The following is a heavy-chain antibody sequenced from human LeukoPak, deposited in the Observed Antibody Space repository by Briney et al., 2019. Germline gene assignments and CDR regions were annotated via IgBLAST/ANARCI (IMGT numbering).Heavy chain of an antibody. CDR2: INHSGST. CDR1: GGSISGYY. J-gene: IGHJ6*03. D-gene: IGHD4-17*01. CDR3: ARERTVTTSYYYYYMDV. V-gene: IGHV4-34*01. Sequence: PSETLSLTCTVSGGSISGYYWSWIRQPPGKGLEWIGEINHSGSTNYSPSLKSRVTISVDTSKNQFSLKLSSVTAADTAVYYCARERTVTTSYYYYYMDVWGKGTTVTVSS.